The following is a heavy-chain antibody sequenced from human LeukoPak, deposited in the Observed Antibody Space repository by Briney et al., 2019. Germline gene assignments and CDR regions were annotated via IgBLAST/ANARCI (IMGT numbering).Heavy chain of an antibody. Sequence: AGGSLRLSCAASGFTFSNYDMPWVRQTTGKGLEWVSAIGTAGDTFYPGSVKGRFTISRENTKNSLYLQMNRLRAEDTAVYYCAKDGGGSLEWLPPMDVWGQGTTVTVSS. CDR3: AKDGGGSLEWLPPMDV. V-gene: IGHV3-13*01. CDR1: GFTFSNYD. D-gene: IGHD3-3*01. CDR2: IGTAGDT. J-gene: IGHJ6*02.